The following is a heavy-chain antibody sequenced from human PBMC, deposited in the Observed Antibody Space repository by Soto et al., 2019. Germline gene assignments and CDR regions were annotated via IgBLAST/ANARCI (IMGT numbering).Heavy chain of an antibody. J-gene: IGHJ6*02. CDR3: ARMSITGSRGSGYYGMDV. CDR1: GFTFSSYS. D-gene: IGHD1-20*01. Sequence: PGGSLRLSCAASGFTFSSYSMNWVRQAPGKGLEWVSSISSSSSYIYYADSVKGRFTISKDNAKNSLYLQMNSLRAEDTAVYYCARMSITGSRGSGYYGMDVWGQGTTVTVSS. V-gene: IGHV3-21*01. CDR2: ISSSSSYI.